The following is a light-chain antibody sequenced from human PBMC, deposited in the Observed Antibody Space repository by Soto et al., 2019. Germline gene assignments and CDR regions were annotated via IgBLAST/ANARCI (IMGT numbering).Light chain of an antibody. CDR2: GAS. CDR1: QSVSSSY. Sequence: EIVLTQSPGTLSLSPGERATLSCRASQSVSSSYLAWYQQKPGQPPSLLIYGASSRATGIPDRFSGSGFGTVFALTISRLEPEDFAVYYCQHYGSSPFTFGPGTKVDIK. V-gene: IGKV3-20*01. J-gene: IGKJ3*01. CDR3: QHYGSSPFT.